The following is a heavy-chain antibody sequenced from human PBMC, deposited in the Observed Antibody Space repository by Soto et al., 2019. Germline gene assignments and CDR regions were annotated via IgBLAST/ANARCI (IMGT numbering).Heavy chain of an antibody. CDR3: AKGGRQWLVTSDFNY. Sequence: VQLVESGGGVVQPGRSLRLSCAASGFTFSDYAMHWVRQAPGKGLEWVAVVSHDGRITHYADSVMGPFTISRESSKNTVSLEMTSLRAEDTAVYYCAKGGRQWLVTSDFNYWGQGALVTVSS. D-gene: IGHD6-19*01. J-gene: IGHJ4*02. V-gene: IGHV3-30*18. CDR1: GFTFSDYA. CDR2: VSHDGRIT.